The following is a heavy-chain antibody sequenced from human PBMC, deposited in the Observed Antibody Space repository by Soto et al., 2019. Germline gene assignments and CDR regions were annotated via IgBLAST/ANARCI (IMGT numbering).Heavy chain of an antibody. D-gene: IGHD2-2*01. J-gene: IGHJ3*02. V-gene: IGHV1-18*04. CDR3: ERDQGKYCRSTSCPDAFDI. CDR1: GYTFTSYG. Sequence: AASVKVSCKASGYTFTSYGISWVRQAPGQGLEWMGWISAYNGNTNYAQKLQGRVTMTTDTSTSTAYMELRSLRSDDTAVYYCERDQGKYCRSTSCPDAFDIWGQGTMVTVSS. CDR2: ISAYNGNT.